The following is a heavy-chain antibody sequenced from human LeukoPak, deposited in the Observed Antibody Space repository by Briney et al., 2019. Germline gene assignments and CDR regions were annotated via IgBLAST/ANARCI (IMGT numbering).Heavy chain of an antibody. CDR1: GFTFSSYG. J-gene: IGHJ6*03. CDR3: AKGRPYGSGASYYYYMDV. CDR2: ISGSGGST. D-gene: IGHD3-10*01. V-gene: IGHV3-23*01. Sequence: GGSLRLSCAASGFTFSSYGMSWVRQAPGKGLEWVSAISGSGGSTYYADSVKGRFTISRDNSKNTLYLQMNSLRAEDTAVYYCAKGRPYGSGASYYYYMDVWGKGTTVTVSS.